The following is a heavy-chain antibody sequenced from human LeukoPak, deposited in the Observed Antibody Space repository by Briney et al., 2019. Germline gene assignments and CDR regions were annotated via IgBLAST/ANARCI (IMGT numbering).Heavy chain of an antibody. CDR2: ISAYNGNT. Sequence: ASVTVSCTASGYTFTSYGISWVRQAPGQGLEWMGWISAYNGNTNYAQKLQGRVTMTTDTSTSTAYMELRSLRSDDTAVYYCARDSVVGQQLVSSDNWFDPGGQGTLVTVSS. J-gene: IGHJ5*02. CDR3: ARDSVVGQQLVSSDNWFDP. CDR1: GYTFTSYG. V-gene: IGHV1-18*01. D-gene: IGHD6-13*01.